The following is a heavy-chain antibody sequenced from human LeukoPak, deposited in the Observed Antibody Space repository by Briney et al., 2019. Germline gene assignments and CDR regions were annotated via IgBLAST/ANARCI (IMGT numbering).Heavy chain of an antibody. CDR1: GFTFSSYA. CDR3: ARARIYDILTGAPFFDY. CDR2: ISGSGSTI. D-gene: IGHD3-9*01. Sequence: GGSLRLSCAASGFTFSSYAMSWVRQAPGKGLEWVSAISGSGSTIYYADSVKGRFTISRDNAKNSLYLQMNSLRAEDTAVYYCARARIYDILTGAPFFDYWGQGTLVTVSP. J-gene: IGHJ4*02. V-gene: IGHV3-48*04.